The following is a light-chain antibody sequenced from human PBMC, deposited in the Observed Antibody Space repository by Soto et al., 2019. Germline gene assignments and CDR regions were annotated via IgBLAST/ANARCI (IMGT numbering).Light chain of an antibody. CDR3: SSYTSSSPYVV. CDR1: SSDVGGYNY. V-gene: IGLV2-14*01. Sequence: QSALTQPASVSGSPGQSITISCTGTSSDVGGYNYVSWYQQHPGKAPKLMIYDVSNRPSGVSNRFSGSKSGNTASLTISGLQAEDEADYYCSSYTSSSPYVVFGGGTKVNV. J-gene: IGLJ2*01. CDR2: DVS.